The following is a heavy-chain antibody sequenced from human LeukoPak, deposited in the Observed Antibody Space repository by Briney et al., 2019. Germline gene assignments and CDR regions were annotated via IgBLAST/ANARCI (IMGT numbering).Heavy chain of an antibody. V-gene: IGHV4-34*01. D-gene: IGHD2-15*01. CDR3: ARARFGRVRMAATRYYFDY. Sequence: PSETLSLTCAVYGGSFRGYYWSWIRQPPGKGLEWIGEMNHSGSTNYNPSLKSRVTISVDTSKNQFSLKLSSVTAADTAVYYCARARFGRVRMAATRYYFDYWGQGTLVTVSS. J-gene: IGHJ4*02. CDR2: MNHSGST. CDR1: GGSFRGYY.